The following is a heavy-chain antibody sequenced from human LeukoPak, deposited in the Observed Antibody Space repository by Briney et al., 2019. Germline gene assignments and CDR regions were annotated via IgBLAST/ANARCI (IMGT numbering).Heavy chain of an antibody. D-gene: IGHD3-22*01. J-gene: IGHJ6*02. CDR2: IRYDGSNK. CDR1: GFTFSSYG. CDR3: ARDGGIGRDSSGSLGYYYGMDV. V-gene: IGHV3-30*02. Sequence: PGGSLRLSCAASGFTFSSYGMHWVRQAPGKGLEWVAFIRYDGSNKYYADSVKGRFTISRDNSKNTLYLQMNSLRAEDTAVYYCARDGGIGRDSSGSLGYYYGMDVWGQGTTVTVSS.